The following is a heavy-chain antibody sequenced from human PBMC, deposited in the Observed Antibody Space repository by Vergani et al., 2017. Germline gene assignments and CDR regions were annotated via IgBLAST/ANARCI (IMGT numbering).Heavy chain of an antibody. V-gene: IGHV4-59*08. D-gene: IGHD2-15*01. CDR2: VSFRGDT. J-gene: IGHJ5*02. Sequence: QVKLQESGPGLVKPSETLSLTCTVSGASVNSYYWSRIRQPPGKGLEWMGYVSFRGDTLYDPSVKCRLTISLNTSSNQFSLRLSSVTAADTAVYYCAGGNDHGTCNPPLDPWGPGTRVTVSS. CDR1: GASVNSYY. CDR3: AGGNDHGTCNPPLDP.